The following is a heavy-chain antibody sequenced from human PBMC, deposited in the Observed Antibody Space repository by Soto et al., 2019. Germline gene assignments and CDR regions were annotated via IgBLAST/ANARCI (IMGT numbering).Heavy chain of an antibody. V-gene: IGHV4-34*01. CDR2: INHSGST. D-gene: IGHD3-10*01. J-gene: IGHJ4*02. CDR1: GGSFSGYY. Sequence: PSETLSLTCAVYGGSFSGYYWSWIRQPPGKGLEWIGEINHSGSTNYNPSLKSRVTISVDTSKNQFSLKLSSVTAADTAVYYCASLPDYYGSGSHYYFDYWGQGTLVT. CDR3: ASLPDYYGSGSHYYFDY.